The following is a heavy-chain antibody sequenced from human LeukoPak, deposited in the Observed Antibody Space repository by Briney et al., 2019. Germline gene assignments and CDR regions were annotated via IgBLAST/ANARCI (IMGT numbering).Heavy chain of an antibody. D-gene: IGHD2-15*01. Sequence: SETLSLTCTVSGGSISAYYWSWIRQPPGKGLEWIGCIYYSGSTYYNPSLKSRVTMSVDTSKNQFSLKLSSVTAADTAVYYCARVGCSGGSCYGSRGAFDIWGQGTMVSVSS. CDR3: ARVGCSGGSCYGSRGAFDI. J-gene: IGHJ3*02. CDR2: IYYSGST. V-gene: IGHV4-59*12. CDR1: GGSISAYY.